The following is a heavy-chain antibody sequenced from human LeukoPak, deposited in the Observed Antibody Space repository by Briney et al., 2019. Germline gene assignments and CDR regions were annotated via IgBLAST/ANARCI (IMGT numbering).Heavy chain of an antibody. Sequence: SVKVSCKASGGTFSSYAISWVRQAPGQGLEWMGGIIPIFDTANYTQKFQGRVTITADESTSTVYMELSSVRSEDTAVYYCASDGWERPDCYFDYWGQGTLVTVSS. V-gene: IGHV1-69*01. D-gene: IGHD4-23*01. CDR1: GGTFSSYA. CDR3: ASDGWERPDCYFDY. J-gene: IGHJ4*02. CDR2: IIPIFDTA.